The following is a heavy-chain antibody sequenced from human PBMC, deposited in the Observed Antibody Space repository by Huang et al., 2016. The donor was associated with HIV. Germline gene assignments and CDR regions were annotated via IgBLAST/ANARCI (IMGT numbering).Heavy chain of an antibody. Sequence: QVQLVQSGAEVKKPGSSVKVSCRASGGSFSKYAFSWVRQAPGHGLEWMGVFIPLLGTSDYVQKVQGRVTITADESTSTAYMELSSLRSEDTAVYYCASSDVDFRSAYYIMDDWGQGTQVTVSP. CDR1: GGSFSKYA. CDR3: ASSDVDFRSAYYIMDD. J-gene: IGHJ4*02. CDR2: FIPLLGTS. D-gene: IGHD3-3*01. V-gene: IGHV1-69*01.